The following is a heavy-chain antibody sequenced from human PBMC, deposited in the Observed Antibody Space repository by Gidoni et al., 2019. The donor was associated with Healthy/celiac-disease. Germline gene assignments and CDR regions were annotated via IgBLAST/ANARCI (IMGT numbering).Heavy chain of an antibody. CDR2: IYPGDADT. V-gene: IGHV5-51*01. Sequence: VQLVQSGAEVHKPGASLTISCKGSGYSFPSYWSGWVRQMPGKGLEWMGIIYPGDADTRYSPSFQGQVTRAADKSISTAYLQWSSLKASDTAMYYCARVVVVAAWVRFDYWGQGTLVTVSS. J-gene: IGHJ4*02. CDR3: ARVVVVAAWVRFDY. D-gene: IGHD2-15*01. CDR1: GYSFPSYW.